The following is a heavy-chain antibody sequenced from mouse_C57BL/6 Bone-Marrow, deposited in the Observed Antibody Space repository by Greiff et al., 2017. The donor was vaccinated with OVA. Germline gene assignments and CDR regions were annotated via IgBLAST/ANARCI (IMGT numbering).Heavy chain of an antibody. CDR2: ISDGGSYT. V-gene: IGHV5-4*01. J-gene: IGHJ1*03. CDR3: AREGAYYYGSPYWYFDV. CDR1: GFTFSSYA. Sequence: EVHLVESGGGLVKPGGSLKLSCAASGFTFSSYAMSWVRQTPEKRLEWVATISDGGSYTYYPDNVKGRFTISRDNAKNNLYLQMSHLKSEDTAMYYCAREGAYYYGSPYWYFDVWGTGTTVTVSS. D-gene: IGHD1-1*01.